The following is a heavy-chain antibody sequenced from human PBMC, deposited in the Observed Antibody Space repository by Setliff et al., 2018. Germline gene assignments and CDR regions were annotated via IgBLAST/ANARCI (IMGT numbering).Heavy chain of an antibody. D-gene: IGHD3-22*01. CDR3: ARRPYDSSGYFNY. J-gene: IGHJ4*02. V-gene: IGHV1-3*01. CDR2: INAGNGNT. CDR1: GGTFSSYA. Sequence: ASVKVSCKASGGTFSSYAIHWVRQAPGQRLEWMGWINAGNGNTKYSQKFQGRVTITRDTSASTAYMELSSLTSEDTAVYYCARRPYDSSGYFNYWGQGTLVTVS.